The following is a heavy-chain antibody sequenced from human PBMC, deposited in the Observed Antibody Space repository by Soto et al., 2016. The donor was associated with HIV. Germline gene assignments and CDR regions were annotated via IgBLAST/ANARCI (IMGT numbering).Heavy chain of an antibody. CDR3: ARAIPKSVMDAFDI. CDR1: GITISSYA. CDR2: ISYDGIDT. D-gene: IGHD3-16*01. Sequence: VQLVESGGGVVQPGRSLRLSCAASGITISSYAMHWVRQAPGKGLEWVAVISYDGIDTYYTDSVKGRFIISRDNSKNTLYLQMNSLRAEDTAVYYCARAIPKSVMDAFDIXARDNGHVSS. V-gene: IGHV3-30*14. J-gene: IGHJ3*02.